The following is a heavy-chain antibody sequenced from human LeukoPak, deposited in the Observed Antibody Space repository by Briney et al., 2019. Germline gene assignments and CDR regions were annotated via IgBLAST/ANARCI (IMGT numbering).Heavy chain of an antibody. D-gene: IGHD6-13*01. J-gene: IGHJ4*02. Sequence: SETLSLTCAVYGGSFSGYYWSWIRQPPGKGLEWIGEINHSGSTNYNPSLKSRVTISVDTSKNQFSLKLSSVTAADTAVYYCARDRGIAAAGIPPAFDYWGQGTLVTVSS. V-gene: IGHV4-34*01. CDR3: ARDRGIAAAGIPPAFDY. CDR1: GGSFSGYY. CDR2: INHSGST.